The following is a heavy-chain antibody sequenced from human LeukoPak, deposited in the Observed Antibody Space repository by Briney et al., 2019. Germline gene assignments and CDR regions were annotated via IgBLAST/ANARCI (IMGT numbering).Heavy chain of an antibody. CDR3: ARGARRYYYVYGMDI. J-gene: IGHJ6*02. CDR1: GGSFSGYY. V-gene: IGHV4-34*01. Sequence: SETLSLTCAVYGGSFSGYYWSWIRQPPGKGLEWIGEINHSGSTNYNPSLKSRVTISVDTSKNQFSLKLSSVTAADTAVYYCARGARRYYYVYGMDIWGQGNTVTVSS. CDR2: INHSGST.